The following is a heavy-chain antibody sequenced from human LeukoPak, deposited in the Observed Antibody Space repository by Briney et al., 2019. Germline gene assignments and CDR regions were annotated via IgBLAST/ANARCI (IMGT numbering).Heavy chain of an antibody. V-gene: IGHV3-30*18. Sequence: GGSLRLSCAASGFTFSSYGMHWVRQAPGKGLEWVAVISYDGSNKYYADSVKGRFTISRDNSKNTLYLQMNSLRAEDTAVYYCAKEGSSGWYYYYGMDVWGKGTTVTVSS. CDR3: AKEGSSGWYYYYGMDV. CDR2: ISYDGSNK. CDR1: GFTFSSYG. J-gene: IGHJ6*04. D-gene: IGHD6-19*01.